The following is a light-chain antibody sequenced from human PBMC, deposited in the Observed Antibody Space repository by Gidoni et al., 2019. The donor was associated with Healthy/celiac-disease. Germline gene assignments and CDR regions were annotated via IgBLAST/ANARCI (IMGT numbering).Light chain of an antibody. CDR3: SSYTSSSTL. CDR1: SSDVGGYNY. V-gene: IGLV2-14*01. Sequence: QSALTQPAPVSGSPGQSITISCPGTSSDVGGYNYVSWYQPNPGKAPKLMIYDVSNRPSGVSNRFSGSTSGNTASLTISGLQAEDEADYYCSSYTSSSTLFGGGTKLTVL. CDR2: DVS. J-gene: IGLJ2*01.